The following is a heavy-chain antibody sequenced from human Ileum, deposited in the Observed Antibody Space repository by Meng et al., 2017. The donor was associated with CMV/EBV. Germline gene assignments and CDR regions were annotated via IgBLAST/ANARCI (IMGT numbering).Heavy chain of an antibody. CDR3: VKERIELWYFDY. CDR1: GFSFGAYA. D-gene: IGHD2-21*01. Sequence: GESLKISCAVSGFSFGAYAMSWVRQAPGRGLEWIAEISGPGFTTHYADSVKGRFIISKDKPGNTLFLQMNNMRAEDTAIYYCVKERIELWYFDYWGQGTEVTVSS. J-gene: IGHJ4*02. CDR2: ISGPGFTT. V-gene: IGHV3-23*01.